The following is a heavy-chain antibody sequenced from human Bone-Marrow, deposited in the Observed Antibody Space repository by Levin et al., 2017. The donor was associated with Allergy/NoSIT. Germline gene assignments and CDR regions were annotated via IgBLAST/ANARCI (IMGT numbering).Heavy chain of an antibody. CDR2: IYSEGTT. CDR3: ARDGGVQVGGDY. CDR1: GFTVSSNY. V-gene: IGHV3-66*01. J-gene: IGHJ4*02. D-gene: IGHD2-8*02. Sequence: PGGSLRLSCVASGFTVSSNYMRWVGQAPGKGLEWVSLIYSEGTTDYADSVKGRFTISRDKSKNTLYLQMNSLRVEDTAVYYCARDGGVQVGGDYVGQGTLVTVSS.